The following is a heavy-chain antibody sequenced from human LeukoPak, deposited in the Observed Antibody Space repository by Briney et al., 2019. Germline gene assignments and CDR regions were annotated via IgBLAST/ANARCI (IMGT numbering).Heavy chain of an antibody. D-gene: IGHD2-21*01. Sequence: SETLSLTCTVSGDSIYSYYWSCIPHTPGKGLEWIGYISYSGSTNYNPSLKSRVTISLGTSKNQFFLKLNSVTAADTALYYCARGNVDWGQGTLVTVSS. CDR2: ISYSGST. V-gene: IGHV4-59*01. J-gene: IGHJ4*02. CDR3: ARGNVD. CDR1: GDSIYSYY.